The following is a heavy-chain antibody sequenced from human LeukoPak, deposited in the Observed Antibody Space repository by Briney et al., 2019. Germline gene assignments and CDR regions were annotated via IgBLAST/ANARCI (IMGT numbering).Heavy chain of an antibody. CDR3: AKAGYSSGWYDY. J-gene: IGHJ4*02. CDR2: IYYSGST. Sequence: SETLSLTCTVSGGSISSYYWSWIRQPPGKGLEWIGYIYYSGSTNYNPSLKSRVTISVDTSKNQFSLKLSSVTAADTAVYYCAKAGYSSGWYDYWGQGTLVTVSS. D-gene: IGHD6-19*01. CDR1: GGSISSYY. V-gene: IGHV4-59*01.